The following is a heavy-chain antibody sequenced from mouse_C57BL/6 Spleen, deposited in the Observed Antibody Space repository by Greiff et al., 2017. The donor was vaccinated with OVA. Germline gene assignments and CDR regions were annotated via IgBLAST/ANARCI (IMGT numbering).Heavy chain of an antibody. V-gene: IGHV1-69*01. CDR1: GYTFTSYW. Sequence: VQLQQPGAELVMPGASVKLSCKASGYTFTSYWMHWVQQRPGQGLEWIGEIDPSDSYTNYNQKFKGQSTLTVDKSSSTAYMQLSSLTSEDSAVYYCARRAAQATDFDDWGQGTTLTVSS. CDR2: IDPSDSYT. CDR3: ARRAAQATDFDD. J-gene: IGHJ2*01. D-gene: IGHD3-2*02.